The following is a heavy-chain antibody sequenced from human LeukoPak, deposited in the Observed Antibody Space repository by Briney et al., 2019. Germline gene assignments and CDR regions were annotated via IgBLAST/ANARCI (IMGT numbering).Heavy chain of an antibody. J-gene: IGHJ5*02. D-gene: IGHD3-9*01. Sequence: SETLSLTCTVSGGSISSSSYYWSWIRQPAGKGLEWIGRIYTSGSTNYNPSLKSRVTMSVDTSKNQFSLKLSSVTAADTAVYYCARDSLHYDILTGYYRSDSFWFDPWGQGTLVTVSP. CDR3: ARDSLHYDILTGYYRSDSFWFDP. CDR2: IYTSGST. CDR1: GGSISSSSYY. V-gene: IGHV4-61*02.